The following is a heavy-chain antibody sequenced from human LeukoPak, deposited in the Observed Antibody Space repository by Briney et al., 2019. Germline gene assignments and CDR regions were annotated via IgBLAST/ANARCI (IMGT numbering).Heavy chain of an antibody. V-gene: IGHV4-59*01. D-gene: IGHD2-15*01. J-gene: IGHJ5*02. CDR1: GGSISSYY. CDR3: ARIGYCSGGSCYTWFDP. CDR2: IYYSGST. Sequence: SETLSLTCTVSGGSISSYYWSWIRQPPGKGLEWIVYIYYSGSTNYNPSLKSRVTISVDTSKNQFSLKLSSVTAADTAVYYCARIGYCSGGSCYTWFDPWGQGTLVTVSS.